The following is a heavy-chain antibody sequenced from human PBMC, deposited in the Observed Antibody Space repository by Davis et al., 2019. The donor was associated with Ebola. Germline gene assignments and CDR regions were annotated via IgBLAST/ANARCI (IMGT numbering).Heavy chain of an antibody. CDR2: IIPIFGIA. D-gene: IGHD2-8*02. J-gene: IGHJ6*02. CDR3: AKTHRKIVLVVYAIGYGMDV. CDR1: RGTFSSYA. V-gene: IGHV1-69*13. Sequence: AASVNVSCKASRGTFSSYAISWVRQAPGQGLEWMGGIIPIFGIANYAQKFQGRVTITADESTSTAYMELSSLRAEDTAVYYCAKTHRKIVLVVYAIGYGMDVWGQGTTVTVSS.